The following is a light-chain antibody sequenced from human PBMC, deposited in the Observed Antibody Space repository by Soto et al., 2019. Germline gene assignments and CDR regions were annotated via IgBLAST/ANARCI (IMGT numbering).Light chain of an antibody. J-gene: IGKJ1*01. CDR3: QQYNNWQT. CDR1: QSFSSN. Sequence: EIMMTQSPATLSVSPGERATLSCRASQSFSSNLAWYQQKPGQAPRLLIYGASTRATGIPARFSGSGSGTEFTLTISSLQSEDFEVYYCQQYNNWQTFGQGTKV. CDR2: GAS. V-gene: IGKV3-15*01.